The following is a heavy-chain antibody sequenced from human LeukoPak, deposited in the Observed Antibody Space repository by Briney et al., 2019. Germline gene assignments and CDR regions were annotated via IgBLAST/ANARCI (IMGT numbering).Heavy chain of an antibody. Sequence: GGSLRLSCAASGFTFSNYAMHWVRQAPGKGLAWVAIISYNGINKYYADSVKGRFTISRDNSKNTLYLQMNSLRAEDTAVYYCANLIAAAGTTNFDYWGQGTLVTVSS. J-gene: IGHJ4*02. CDR2: ISYNGINK. V-gene: IGHV3-30*04. D-gene: IGHD6-13*01. CDR3: ANLIAAAGTTNFDY. CDR1: GFTFSNYA.